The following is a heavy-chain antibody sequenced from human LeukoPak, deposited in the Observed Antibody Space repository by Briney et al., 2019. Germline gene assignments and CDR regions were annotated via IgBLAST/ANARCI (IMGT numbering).Heavy chain of an antibody. D-gene: IGHD3-22*01. CDR2: IYHTGGT. CDR3: ARDAQTYYYNTSGYYFEY. Sequence: PSETLSLTCAVSGCSISNSYYWGWIRQPPGKGLEWIGSIYHTGGTYYNPSLKSRVTISIDTSKNQFSLNLSSVTAADTAVYYCARDAQTYYYNTSGYYFEYWGQGTLVTVSS. CDR1: GCSISNSYY. V-gene: IGHV4-38-2*02. J-gene: IGHJ4*02.